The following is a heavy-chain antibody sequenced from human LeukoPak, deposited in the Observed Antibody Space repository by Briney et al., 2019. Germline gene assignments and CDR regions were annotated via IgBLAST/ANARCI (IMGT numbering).Heavy chain of an antibody. V-gene: IGHV3-30*04. J-gene: IGHJ4*02. D-gene: IGHD6-19*01. CDR1: GFTFSSYA. Sequence: GGSLRLSCAASGFTFSSYAMHWVRQAPGKGLEWVAVISYDGSNKYYADSVKGRFTIPRDNSKNTLYLQMNSLRAEDTAVYYCARDKVAVKGYFDYWGQGTLVTVSS. CDR3: ARDKVAVKGYFDY. CDR2: ISYDGSNK.